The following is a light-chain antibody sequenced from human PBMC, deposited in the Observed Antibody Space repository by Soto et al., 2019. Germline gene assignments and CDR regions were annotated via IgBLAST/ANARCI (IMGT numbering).Light chain of an antibody. CDR1: QTISSSF. V-gene: IGKV3-20*01. CDR3: PQFGSSSLET. Sequence: EIVLTQSPGTLSLSPGERATLSCRASQTISSSFLAWYQQKPGQAPRLLIYRASRRAPGIPDRFRGSGPWTGFPLCISVLEPEDFAGYYCPQFGSSSLETFGPGTNVDIK. J-gene: IGKJ3*01. CDR2: RAS.